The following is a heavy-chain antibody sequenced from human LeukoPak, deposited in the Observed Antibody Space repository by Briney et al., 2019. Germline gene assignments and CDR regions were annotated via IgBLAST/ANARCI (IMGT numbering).Heavy chain of an antibody. CDR1: GFTFSSYA. J-gene: IGHJ4*02. V-gene: IGHV3-23*01. CDR3: ARTYSWSLSRFDY. Sequence: GGSLRLSCAASGFTFSSYAMTWVRQAPGKGLEWVSGINGSGGRTYYAVSVKGRFTISRDNSKNTLYLQMNSLRAEDTAVYYCARTYSWSLSRFDYWGQGTLVTVSS. CDR2: INGSGGRT. D-gene: IGHD3-16*02.